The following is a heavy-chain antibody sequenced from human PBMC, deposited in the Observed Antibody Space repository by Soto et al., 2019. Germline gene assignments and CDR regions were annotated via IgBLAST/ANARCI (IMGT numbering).Heavy chain of an antibody. D-gene: IGHD2-2*01. CDR3: ARASWDVVVPAEIWGIDY. CDR2: INHSGST. CDR1: GGSFSGYY. V-gene: IGHV4-34*01. J-gene: IGHJ4*02. Sequence: SETLSLTCAVYGGSFSGYYWSWIRQPPGKGLEWIGEINHSGSTNYNPSLKSRVTISVDTSKNQFSLKLSSVTAADTAVYYCARASWDVVVPAEIWGIDYWGQGTLVTVSS.